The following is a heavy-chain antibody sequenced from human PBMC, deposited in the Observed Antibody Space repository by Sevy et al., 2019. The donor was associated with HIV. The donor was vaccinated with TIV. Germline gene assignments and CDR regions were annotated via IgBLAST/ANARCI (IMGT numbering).Heavy chain of an antibody. CDR2: TNEDGSRT. Sequence: GGSLRLSCAASKFIFSNYWMHWVRQVPGKGLVWVSRTNEDGSRTDYADSVKGRFTISRDNADNTLYLQMSSLRAEDTAVYYCARDLSGPYDYWGQGTLVTVSS. V-gene: IGHV3-74*01. CDR3: ARDLSGPYDY. D-gene: IGHD3-16*02. CDR1: KFIFSNYW. J-gene: IGHJ4*02.